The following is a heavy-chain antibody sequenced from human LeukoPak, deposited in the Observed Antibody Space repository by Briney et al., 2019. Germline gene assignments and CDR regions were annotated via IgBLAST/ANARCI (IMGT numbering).Heavy chain of an antibody. CDR2: INPNSGGT. J-gene: IGHJ4*02. CDR3: ARGRPSGWTHYFDS. CDR1: GYTFTGYY. V-gene: IGHV1-2*02. D-gene: IGHD6-19*01. Sequence: GASVKVSCKASGYTFTGYYMHWVRQAPGQGLEWMGWINPNSGGTNYAQKFQGRVTMTRDTSISTAYMELSRLRSDDTAVYYCARGRPSGWTHYFDSWGQGTLVTVSS.